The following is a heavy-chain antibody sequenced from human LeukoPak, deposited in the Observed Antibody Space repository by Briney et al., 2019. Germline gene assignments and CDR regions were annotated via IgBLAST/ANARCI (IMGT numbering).Heavy chain of an antibody. V-gene: IGHV4-59*01. CDR2: IYYSGST. CDR1: GDSINNFY. Sequence: SETLSLTCAVSGDSINNFYWSWIRQPPGKGLQWIGYIYYSGSTNYNPSLKSRVTISVDTSKNQFSLKLTSVTAADTAVYYCARGVVAAPQTFDYWGQGNLVTVSS. D-gene: IGHD2-15*01. CDR3: ARGVVAAPQTFDY. J-gene: IGHJ4*02.